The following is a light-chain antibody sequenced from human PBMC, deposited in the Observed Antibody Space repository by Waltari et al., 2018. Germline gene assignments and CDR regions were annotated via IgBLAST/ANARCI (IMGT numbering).Light chain of an antibody. CDR3: QQYYSTPPT. Sequence: DIVMTQSPDSMAVSLGEWAIINCKSCQSFLYSSNKKNYLALYHQKPGQPPKLLIYWASTRESGVPDRFSGSGSGTDFTLTISSLQAEDVAVYYCQQYYSTPPTFGQGTKVEIK. CDR1: QSFLYSSNKKNY. J-gene: IGKJ1*01. V-gene: IGKV4-1*01. CDR2: WAS.